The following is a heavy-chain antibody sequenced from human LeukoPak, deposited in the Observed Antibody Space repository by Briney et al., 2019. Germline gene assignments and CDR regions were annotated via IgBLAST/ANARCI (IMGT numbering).Heavy chain of an antibody. Sequence: SETLSLTCTVSGGSISSYYWSWIRQPPGKGLEWIGYIYYSGSTNYNPSLKSRVTISVDTSKNQFSLKLSSVTAADTAVYYCARDGYKVGAFDYWGQGTLVTVSS. V-gene: IGHV4-59*01. CDR3: ARDGYKVGAFDY. CDR2: IYYSGST. CDR1: GGSISSYY. J-gene: IGHJ4*02. D-gene: IGHD1-26*01.